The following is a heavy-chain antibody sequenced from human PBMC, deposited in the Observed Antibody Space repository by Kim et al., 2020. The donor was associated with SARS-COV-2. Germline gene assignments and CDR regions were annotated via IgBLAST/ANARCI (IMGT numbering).Heavy chain of an antibody. CDR1: GFTFSSYE. V-gene: IGHV3-48*03. D-gene: IGHD4-17*01. CDR3: ARSLGYGDFDAFDI. Sequence: GGSLRLSCAASGFTFSSYEMNWVRQAPGKGLEWVSYISSSGSTIYYADSVKGRFTISRDNAKNSLYLQMNSLRAEDTAVYYCARSLGYGDFDAFDIWGQGTMVTVSS. CDR2: ISSSGSTI. J-gene: IGHJ3*02.